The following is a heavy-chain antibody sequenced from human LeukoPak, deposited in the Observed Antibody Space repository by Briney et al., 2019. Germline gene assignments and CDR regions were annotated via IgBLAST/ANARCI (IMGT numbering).Heavy chain of an antibody. J-gene: IGHJ4*02. CDR2: ISWNSGSI. V-gene: IGHV3-9*01. D-gene: IGHD6-19*01. CDR1: GFTFDDYA. Sequence: GGSLRLSCAASGFTFDDYAMHWVRQAPGKGLEWVSGISWNSGSIGYADSVKGRFTISRDNAKNSLYLQMNSLRAEDTALYYYARLAYSSGWYYFDYWGQGTLVTVSS. CDR3: ARLAYSSGWYYFDY.